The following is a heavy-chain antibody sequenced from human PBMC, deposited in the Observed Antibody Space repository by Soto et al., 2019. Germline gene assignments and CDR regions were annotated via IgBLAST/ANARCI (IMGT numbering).Heavy chain of an antibody. CDR2: IIPIFGTA. V-gene: IGHV1-69*06. CDR3: ARVPPGSSGYLYYFDY. CDR1: GGTFSSYA. D-gene: IGHD3-22*01. Sequence: SVKVSCKASGGTFSSYAISWVRQAPGQGLERMGGIIPIFGTANYAQKFQGRVTITADKSTSTAYMELSSLRSEDTAVYYCARVPPGSSGYLYYFDYWGQGTLVTVSS. J-gene: IGHJ4*02.